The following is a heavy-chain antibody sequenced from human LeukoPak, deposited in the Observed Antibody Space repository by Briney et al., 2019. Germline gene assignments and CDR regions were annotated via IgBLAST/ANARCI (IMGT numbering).Heavy chain of an antibody. J-gene: IGHJ5*02. CDR3: ARGRNWFDP. Sequence: GGSLRLSCTVSGFTVSSNSMSWVRQAPGKGLEWVSFIYSGTIHYSDSVKGRFTISRDNSKNTLYLQMNSLRAEDTAVYYCARGRNWFDPWGQGTLVTVSS. CDR2: IYSGTI. CDR1: GFTVSSNS. V-gene: IGHV3-53*01.